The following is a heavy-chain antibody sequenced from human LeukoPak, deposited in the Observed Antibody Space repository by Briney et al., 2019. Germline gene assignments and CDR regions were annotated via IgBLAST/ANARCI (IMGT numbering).Heavy chain of an antibody. V-gene: IGHV3-53*01. D-gene: IGHD6-13*01. CDR3: ARDAPQVPAAGVLAS. J-gene: IGHJ5*02. Sequence: GGSLRLSCAASGFTVGSNYMSGVRQAPGKGLEWVSVMYSGGDTYYADSVKGRFTFSRDISKNTLYLQMNGLRTEDTAMSYCARDAPQVPAAGVLASWGQGTLVTVSS. CDR1: GFTVGSNY. CDR2: MYSGGDT.